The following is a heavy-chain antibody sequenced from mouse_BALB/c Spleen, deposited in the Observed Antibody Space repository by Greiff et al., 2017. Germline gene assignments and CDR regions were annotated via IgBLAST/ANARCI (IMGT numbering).Heavy chain of an antibody. J-gene: IGHJ4*01. CDR2: IWAGGST. CDR3: ARGGYYYGSSFDAMDY. D-gene: IGHD1-1*01. CDR1: GFSLTSYG. Sequence: VKLMESGPGLVAPSQSLSITCTVSGFSLTSYGVHWVRQPPGKGLEWLGVIWAGGSTNYNSALMSRLSISKDNSKSQVFLKMNSLQTDDTAMYYCARGGYYYGSSFDAMDYWGQGTSVTVSS. V-gene: IGHV2-9*02.